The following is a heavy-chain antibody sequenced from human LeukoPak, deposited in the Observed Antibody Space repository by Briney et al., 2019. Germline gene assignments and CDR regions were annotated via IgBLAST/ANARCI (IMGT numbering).Heavy chain of an antibody. CDR1: GYTFTGYY. CDR3: ARSGSRRIHPDFDY. Sequence: ASVKVSCKASGYTFTGYYMHWVRQAPGQGLEWMGWINPNSGGTNYAQKFQGRFTMTRDTSISTAYIELSRLRSDDTAVYYCARSGSRRIHPDFDYWGQGTLVTVSS. D-gene: IGHD7-27*01. V-gene: IGHV1-2*02. CDR2: INPNSGGT. J-gene: IGHJ4*02.